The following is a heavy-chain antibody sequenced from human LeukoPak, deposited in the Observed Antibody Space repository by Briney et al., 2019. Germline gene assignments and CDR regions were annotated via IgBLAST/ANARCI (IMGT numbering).Heavy chain of an antibody. V-gene: IGHV4-4*07. D-gene: IGHD6-13*01. Sequence: SETLSLTCTVSGDSISSYYWSWIRQPAGKGLEWIGRIYTSGSTNYNPSLKSRVTISVDKSKNQFSLKLSSVTAADTAVYYCAREDLAAAGFDYWGQGTLVTVSS. CDR3: AREDLAAAGFDY. CDR2: IYTSGST. J-gene: IGHJ4*02. CDR1: GDSISSYY.